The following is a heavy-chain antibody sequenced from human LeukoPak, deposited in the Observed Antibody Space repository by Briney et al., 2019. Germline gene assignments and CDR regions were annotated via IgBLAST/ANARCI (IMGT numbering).Heavy chain of an antibody. CDR3: ASPWGYGSGI. CDR1: GGSISSSNW. V-gene: IGHV4-4*02. Sequence: SGTLSLTCAVSGGSISSSNWWSWLRQPPGKGLEWIGEIYHSGSTNYNPSLKSRVTISVDTSKKQFSLKLSSVTAADTAMYYYASPWGYGSGIWGQGTLVTVSS. D-gene: IGHD3-10*01. CDR2: IYHSGST. J-gene: IGHJ4*02.